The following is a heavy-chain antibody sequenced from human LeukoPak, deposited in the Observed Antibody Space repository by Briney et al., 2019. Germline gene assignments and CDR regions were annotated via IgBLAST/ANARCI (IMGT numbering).Heavy chain of an antibody. CDR2: ITLDGSDS. D-gene: IGHD1-1*01. V-gene: IGHV3-7*04. CDR3: TTENWYVFEN. Sequence: GGSLRLSCAASGFPFSSYWMAWVRQAPGKGLEWVATITLDGSDSYYVDSVKGRFTVSRDNAKDSLYLQMNSLRVEDTAVFYCTTENWYVFENWGQGSLVTVSS. CDR1: GFPFSSYW. J-gene: IGHJ4*02.